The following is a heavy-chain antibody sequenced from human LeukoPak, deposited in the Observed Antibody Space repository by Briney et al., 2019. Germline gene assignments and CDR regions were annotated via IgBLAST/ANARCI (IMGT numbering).Heavy chain of an antibody. CDR1: GFTFSNYG. V-gene: IGHV3-33*01. J-gene: IGHJ4*02. D-gene: IGHD3-10*01. CDR2: IWYDGSNK. CDR3: AGNYGPYYFDY. Sequence: GGCLRLSCAASGFTFSNYGMHWVRQAPGKGLEWVAVIWYDGSNKYYADSVKGRFTISRDNSKNTLYLQMNSLRAEDTAVYYCAGNYGPYYFDYWGQGTLVTVSS.